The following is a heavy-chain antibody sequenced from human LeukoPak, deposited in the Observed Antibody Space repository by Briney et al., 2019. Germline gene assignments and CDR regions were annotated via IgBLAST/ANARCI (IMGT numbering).Heavy chain of an antibody. D-gene: IGHD3-10*01. V-gene: IGHV3-48*03. CDR1: GFTFSTYE. CDR2: ISSSGSNI. CDR3: ARGRGWLGELTLARSDY. Sequence: GGSLRLSCVPSGFTFSTYEMSWVRQAPGKGLEWVSYISSSGSNIYYADSVKGRVTVSRDNAKNSLYLQMNSLRVEDTAVYYCARGRGWLGELTLARSDYWGQGTLVTVSS. J-gene: IGHJ4*02.